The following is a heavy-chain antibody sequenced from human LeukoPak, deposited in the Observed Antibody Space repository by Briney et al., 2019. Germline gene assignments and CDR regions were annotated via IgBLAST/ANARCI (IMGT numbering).Heavy chain of an antibody. Sequence: SVKVSCKASGGTFSSYAISWVRQAPGQGLEWMGGIIPIFGTANCAQKFQGRVTITADKSTSTAYMELSSLRSEDTAVYYCARRPGYCSGGSCLSGGYNYYYYMDVWGKGTTVTVSS. J-gene: IGHJ6*03. CDR2: IIPIFGTA. CDR1: GGTFSSYA. V-gene: IGHV1-69*06. D-gene: IGHD2-15*01. CDR3: ARRPGYCSGGSCLSGGYNYYYYMDV.